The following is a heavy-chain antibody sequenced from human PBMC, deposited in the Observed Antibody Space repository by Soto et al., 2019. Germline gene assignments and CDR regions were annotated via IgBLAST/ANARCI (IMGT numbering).Heavy chain of an antibody. Sequence: QVQLVESGGGVVQPGRSLRLSCAASGFTFSSYAMHWVRQAPGKGLEWVAVISYDGSNKYYADSVKGRFTISRDNSKNTLYLQMNCLRAEDTAVYYCARPRGPYYYYGMDVWGQGTTVTVSS. CDR2: ISYDGSNK. CDR1: GFTFSSYA. D-gene: IGHD3-10*01. J-gene: IGHJ6*02. CDR3: ARPRGPYYYYGMDV. V-gene: IGHV3-30-3*01.